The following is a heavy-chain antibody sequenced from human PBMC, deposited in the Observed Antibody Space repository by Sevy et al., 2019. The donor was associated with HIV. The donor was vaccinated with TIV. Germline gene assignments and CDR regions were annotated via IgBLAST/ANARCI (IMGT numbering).Heavy chain of an antibody. J-gene: IGHJ6*02. Sequence: GGSLRLSCAASGFTVSSNYMSWVRQAPGKGLEWVSVIYSDGSKYYADSVKGRFTISGDNSKNTLYLQMNSLRAEDTAVYYCAREGSGSYFDYYYGMDVRGQGTTVTVSS. CDR2: IYSDGSK. CDR3: AREGSGSYFDYYYGMDV. D-gene: IGHD1-26*01. CDR1: GFTVSSNY. V-gene: IGHV3-53*01.